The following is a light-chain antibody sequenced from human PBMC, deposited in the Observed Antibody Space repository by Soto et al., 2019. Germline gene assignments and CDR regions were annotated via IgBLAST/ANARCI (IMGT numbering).Light chain of an antibody. V-gene: IGLV2-14*01. CDR1: SSDVGHYNY. CDR2: EVS. CDR3: SSYAGSNTLV. Sequence: QSVLTQPASVSGSPGQSITISCTGTSSDVGHYNYVSWYQQHPGKAPKLMISEVSDRPSGVSDRFSGSKSGNTASLTISGLLAEDEADYYCSSYAGSNTLVFGTGTKVTVL. J-gene: IGLJ1*01.